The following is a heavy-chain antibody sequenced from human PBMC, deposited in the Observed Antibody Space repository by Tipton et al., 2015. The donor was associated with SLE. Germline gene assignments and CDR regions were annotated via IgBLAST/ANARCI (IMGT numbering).Heavy chain of an antibody. CDR2: IYQSGST. CDR1: GGSISSYY. D-gene: IGHD3-3*01. V-gene: IGHV4-38-2*02. CDR3: ARGMYDFWSGVNWFDP. Sequence: TLSLTCTVSGGSISSYYWGWIRQPPGKGLEWIGSIYQSGSTYYNPSLKSRVTISVDTSKNQFSLKLSSVTAADTAVYYCARGMYDFWSGVNWFDPWGQGTLVTVSS. J-gene: IGHJ5*02.